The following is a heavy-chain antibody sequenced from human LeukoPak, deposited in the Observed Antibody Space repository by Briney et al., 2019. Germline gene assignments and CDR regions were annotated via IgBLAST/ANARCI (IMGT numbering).Heavy chain of an antibody. V-gene: IGHV4-30-4*01. CDR3: ARDCSGGSCYGAFDI. CDR2: ICDSGST. D-gene: IGHD2-15*01. J-gene: IGHJ3*02. CDR1: GASIRSGDYY. Sequence: SEPLSLTSTVSGASIRSGDYYWSWLRQPPGKGLEWIGYICDSGSTYYNPSLKCRITISLDTSENRFSLKLSSVTAPDTAVYYCARDCSGGSCYGAFDIWGQGTMVIVSS.